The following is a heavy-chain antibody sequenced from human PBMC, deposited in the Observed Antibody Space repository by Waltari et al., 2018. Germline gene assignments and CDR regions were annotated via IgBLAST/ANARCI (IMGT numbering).Heavy chain of an antibody. CDR1: GGSISSSSYY. CDR3: ARSKINYYGSGTIDY. J-gene: IGHJ4*02. V-gene: IGHV4-39*07. Sequence: QLQLQESGPGLVKPSETLSLTCTVSGGSISSSSYYWGWIRQPPGNGLEWIGSIYYSGSTYNNPSLKSRVTISVDTSKNQFSLKLSSVTAADTAVYYCARSKINYYGSGTIDYWGQGTLVTVSS. CDR2: IYYSGST. D-gene: IGHD3-10*01.